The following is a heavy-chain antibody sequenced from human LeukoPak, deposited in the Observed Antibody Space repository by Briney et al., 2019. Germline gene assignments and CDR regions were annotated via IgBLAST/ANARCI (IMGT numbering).Heavy chain of an antibody. J-gene: IGHJ4*02. V-gene: IGHV1-24*01. CDR2: FDPGDGET. CDR1: GYTLTELS. D-gene: IGHD2-15*01. Sequence: ASVKVSCKVSGYTLTELSMHWVRQAPGKGLEWMGGFDPGDGETIYAQKFQGRVTMTEDTSTDTAYMELSSLRSEDTAVYYCATGWLLKADFDYWGQGTLVTVSS. CDR3: ATGWLLKADFDY.